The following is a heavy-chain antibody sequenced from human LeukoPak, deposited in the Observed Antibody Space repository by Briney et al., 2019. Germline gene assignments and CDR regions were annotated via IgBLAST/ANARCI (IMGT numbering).Heavy chain of an antibody. V-gene: IGHV4-34*01. CDR1: GGSFSGYY. J-gene: IGHJ2*01. D-gene: IGHD2-2*01. CDR2: INHSGST. Sequence: KPSETLSLTCAVYGGSFSGYYWSWIRQPPGKGLEWIGEINHSGSTNYNPSLKSRVTISVDTSKNQFSLKLSSVTAADTAVYYCARVVVVPAANGPQYSYWYFDLWGRGTLVTVSS. CDR3: ARVVVVPAANGPQYSYWYFDL.